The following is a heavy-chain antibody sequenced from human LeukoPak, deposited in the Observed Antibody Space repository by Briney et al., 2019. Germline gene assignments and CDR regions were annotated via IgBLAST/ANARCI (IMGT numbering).Heavy chain of an antibody. V-gene: IGHV4-30-4*01. CDR1: GGSISSGDYY. Sequence: PSETLSLTCTVSGGSISSGDYYWSWIRQPPGKGLEWIGYIYYSGSTYYNPSLKSRVTISVDTSKTQFSLKLNSVTAADTAVYYCATDDVVGSNQHWGQGTLVTVSS. CDR2: IYYSGST. CDR3: ATDDVVGSNQH. D-gene: IGHD2-15*01. J-gene: IGHJ4*02.